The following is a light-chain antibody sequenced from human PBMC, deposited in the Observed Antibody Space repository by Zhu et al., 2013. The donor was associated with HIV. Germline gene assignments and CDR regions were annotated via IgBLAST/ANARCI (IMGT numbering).Light chain of an antibody. Sequence: QSVLTQPPSASGTPGQRVVMSCSGSSSNIGSNTVSWYQQVPGTAPQLLIYSNDQRPSGVPDRFSGSKSGTSASLAISGLRSEDEADYYCAAWDDSLSGPVFGGGTKLTVL. CDR1: SSNIGSNT. J-gene: IGLJ2*01. CDR2: SND. V-gene: IGLV1-44*01. CDR3: AAWDDSLSGPV.